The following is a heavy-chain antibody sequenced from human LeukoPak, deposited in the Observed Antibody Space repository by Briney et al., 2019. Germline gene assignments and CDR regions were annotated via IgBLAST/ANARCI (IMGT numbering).Heavy chain of an antibody. V-gene: IGHV4-4*02. D-gene: IGHD3-10*01. CDR2: IFYSGSA. J-gene: IGHJ4*02. CDR3: ARGSTLIRGFDY. Sequence: PSETLSLTCAVSGGSISSSNWWSWVRQPPGKGLEWIGYIFYSGSAYYNPSLKSRVTISVDTSKNQFSLKLSSVTAADTAVYYCARGSTLIRGFDYWGQGTLVTVSS. CDR1: GGSISSSNW.